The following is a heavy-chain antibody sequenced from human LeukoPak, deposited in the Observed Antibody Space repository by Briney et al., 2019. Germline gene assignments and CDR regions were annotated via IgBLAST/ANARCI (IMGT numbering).Heavy chain of an antibody. D-gene: IGHD6-13*01. CDR3: ARDIWSIAAAGRGGFDP. V-gene: IGHV1-69*13. J-gene: IGHJ5*02. CDR1: GGTFNSYA. Sequence: ASVKVSCKASGGTFNSYAISWVRQAPGQGLEWMGGIIPIFGTANYAQKFQGRVTITADESTSTAYMELSSLRSEETAVYYCARDIWSIAAAGRGGFDPWGQGTLVTVSS. CDR2: IIPIFGTA.